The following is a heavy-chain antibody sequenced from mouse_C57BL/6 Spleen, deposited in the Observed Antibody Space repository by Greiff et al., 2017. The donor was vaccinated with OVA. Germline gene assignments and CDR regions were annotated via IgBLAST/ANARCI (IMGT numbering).Heavy chain of an antibody. CDR3: ARPHPYDDDGGYYAMDY. CDR1: GFTFSDYG. V-gene: IGHV5-17*01. Sequence: EVKLVESGGGLVKPGGSLKLSCAASGFTFSDYGMHWVRQAPEKGLEWVAYISSCSSTIYYADTVKGRFTISRDTAQNTLFLQMNSLRSEDTAMYYCARPHPYDDDGGYYAMDYWGQGTSVTVSS. D-gene: IGHD2-4*01. J-gene: IGHJ4*01. CDR2: ISSCSSTI.